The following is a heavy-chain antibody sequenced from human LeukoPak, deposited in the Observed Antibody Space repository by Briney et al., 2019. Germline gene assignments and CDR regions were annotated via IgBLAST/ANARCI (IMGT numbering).Heavy chain of an antibody. CDR3: ARGASNSNYYDSSGYYFDY. J-gene: IGHJ4*02. Sequence: SETLSLTCTVSGGSISSGSYYWSWIRQPAGKGLEWIGRIYSSGSTNYNPSLKSRVTISVDRSKNQFSLKLSSVTAADTAVYYCARGASNSNYYDSSGYYFDYWGQGTLVTVSS. V-gene: IGHV4-61*02. CDR2: IYSSGST. D-gene: IGHD3-22*01. CDR1: GGSISSGSYY.